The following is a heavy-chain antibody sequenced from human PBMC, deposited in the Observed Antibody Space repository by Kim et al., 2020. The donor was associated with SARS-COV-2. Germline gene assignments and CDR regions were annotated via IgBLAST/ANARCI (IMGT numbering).Heavy chain of an antibody. V-gene: IGHV7-4-1*02. CDR3: ARDGRFGELAN. Sequence: PTYAQGVTGRFVFSLDTSVSAAYLQISSLKAEDTAVYYCARDGRFGELANWGQGTLVTVSS. D-gene: IGHD3-10*01. CDR2: P. J-gene: IGHJ4*02.